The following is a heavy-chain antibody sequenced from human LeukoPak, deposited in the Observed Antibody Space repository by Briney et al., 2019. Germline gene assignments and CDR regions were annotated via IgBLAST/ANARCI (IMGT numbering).Heavy chain of an antibody. CDR3: ARPGSGYYYGPFDY. CDR1: GGTISSYA. D-gene: IGHD3-22*01. V-gene: IGHV1-69*05. Sequence: ASVKVSCKASGGTISSYAISWVRQAPGQGLEWMGGIIPIFGTANYAQKFQGRVTITTDESTSTAYMELSSLRSEDTAVYYCARPGSGYYYGPFDYWGQGTLVTVSS. CDR2: IIPIFGTA. J-gene: IGHJ4*02.